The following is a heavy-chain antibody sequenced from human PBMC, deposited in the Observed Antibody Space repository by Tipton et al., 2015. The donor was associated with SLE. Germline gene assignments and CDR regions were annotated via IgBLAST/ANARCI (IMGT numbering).Heavy chain of an antibody. Sequence: TLSLTCTVSGGSISSSSYYWGWIRQPPGKGLEWIGSIYYSGSTYYNPSLKSRVTISVDTSKNQFSLKLSSVTAADTAVYYCARDRRGSEGGMDVWGQGTTVTVSS. J-gene: IGHJ6*02. D-gene: IGHD6-6*01. CDR1: GGSISSSSYY. CDR3: ARDRRGSEGGMDV. V-gene: IGHV4-39*07. CDR2: IYYSGST.